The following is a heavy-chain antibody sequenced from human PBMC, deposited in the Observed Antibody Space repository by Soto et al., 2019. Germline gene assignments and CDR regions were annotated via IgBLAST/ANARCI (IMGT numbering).Heavy chain of an antibody. CDR1: GYSFTTTW. V-gene: IGHV5-10-1*01. D-gene: IGHD2-15*01. J-gene: IGHJ4*02. CDR3: ARSGYCNDGGCYHLDY. Sequence: LGESLKISCKGSGYSFTTTWISWVRQMPGKGLEWMGRIDPSDSYTNYSPSFQGHVTISADKSISTAYLQWSSLKASDTAMYYCARSGYCNDGGCYHLDYWGRGTLVTVSS. CDR2: IDPSDSYT.